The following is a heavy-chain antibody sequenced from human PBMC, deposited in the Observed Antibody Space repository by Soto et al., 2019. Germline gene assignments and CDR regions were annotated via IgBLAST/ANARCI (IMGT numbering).Heavy chain of an antibody. J-gene: IGHJ6*03. CDR1: AFTFDHYA. CDR3: AKDRNPYYYFMDV. Sequence: EVQLVESGGGLVQPGRSLRLSCAASAFTFDHYAVHWVRHAPGKGLEWVSGISWNSGSIGYADSVMGRFTISRDNAKNSLYLQMNSLRAEDTALYYCAKDRNPYYYFMDVWGKGTTVTVSS. CDR2: ISWNSGSI. V-gene: IGHV3-9*01.